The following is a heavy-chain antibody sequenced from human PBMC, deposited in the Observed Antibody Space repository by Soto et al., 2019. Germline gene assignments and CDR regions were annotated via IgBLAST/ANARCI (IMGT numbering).Heavy chain of an antibody. V-gene: IGHV3-30*18. D-gene: IGHD6-25*01. Sequence: LSLSCAASGFTLRTSGMHWVRQAPSKGLEWVAVISHDGSNQFYAESVKGRFTISRDNSKNMLYLQMNSLRADDSAVYFCAKDSSAAFDYWGQGTLVTVSS. CDR2: ISHDGSNQ. J-gene: IGHJ4*02. CDR1: GFTLRTSG. CDR3: AKDSSAAFDY.